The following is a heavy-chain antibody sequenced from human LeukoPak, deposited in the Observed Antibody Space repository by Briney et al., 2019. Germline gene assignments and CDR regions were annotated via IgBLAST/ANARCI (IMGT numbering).Heavy chain of an antibody. V-gene: IGHV3-33*01. Sequence: PGGSLRLSCAASGFTFSSYGMHWVRQAPGKGLEWVAVIWYDGSNKYYADSVKGRFTISRDNSKNTLYLQKNSLRAEDTAVYYCARVSIDCSGGSCYHRPDYWGQGTLVTVSS. CDR3: ARVSIDCSGGSCYHRPDY. J-gene: IGHJ4*02. CDR2: IWYDGSNK. CDR1: GFTFSSYG. D-gene: IGHD2-15*01.